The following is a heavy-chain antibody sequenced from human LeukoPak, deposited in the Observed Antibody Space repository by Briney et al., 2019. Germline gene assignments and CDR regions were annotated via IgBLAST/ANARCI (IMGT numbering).Heavy chain of an antibody. D-gene: IGHD1-1*01. CDR1: GFTFSSYG. CDR3: ARTGTTSWDAFDI. V-gene: IGHV3-33*01. J-gene: IGHJ3*02. Sequence: GGSLRLSYAASGFTFSSYGMHWVRQAPGKGLEWVAVIWYDGSNKYYADSVKGRFTISRDNSKNTLYLQMNSLRAEDTAVYYCARTGTTSWDAFDIWGQGTMVTVSS. CDR2: IWYDGSNK.